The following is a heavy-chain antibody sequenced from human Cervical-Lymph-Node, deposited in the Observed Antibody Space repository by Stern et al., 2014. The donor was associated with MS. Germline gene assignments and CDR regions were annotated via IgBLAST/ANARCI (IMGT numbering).Heavy chain of an antibody. D-gene: IGHD5-12*01. V-gene: IGHV4-30-4*01. J-gene: IGHJ3*02. Sequence: QLQLQESGPGLVKPSQTLSLTCTVSGDSISSGDFHWTWIRQSPGKGLEWIGYIAYSGRTYYNPSLKSRVTMSVGTSKNQFSLNLSSVAAADTAVYYCARDRSDYDSQAAFDIWGQGTAVTVSS. CDR2: IAYSGRT. CDR1: GDSISSGDFH. CDR3: ARDRSDYDSQAAFDI.